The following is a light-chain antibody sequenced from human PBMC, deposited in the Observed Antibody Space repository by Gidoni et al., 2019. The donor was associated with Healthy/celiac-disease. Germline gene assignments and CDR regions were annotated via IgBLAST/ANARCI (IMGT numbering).Light chain of an antibody. CDR2: DAS. CDR1: QSVSSY. Sequence: EIVFTQSPASLSLSPGERATLTCRASQSVSSYLAWYQQKPGQAPKLLIYDASNRVTGIPARFSGSGSGTDFTLTISSLEPEDFAVYYCQQRSSWSGTFGQGTKVEIK. V-gene: IGKV3-11*01. J-gene: IGKJ1*01. CDR3: QQRSSWSGT.